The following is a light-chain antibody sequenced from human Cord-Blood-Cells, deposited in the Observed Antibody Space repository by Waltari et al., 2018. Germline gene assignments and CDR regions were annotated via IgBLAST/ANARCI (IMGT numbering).Light chain of an antibody. CDR3: QQYNNWPWT. CDR2: GAS. CDR1: QSVSSN. Sequence: EIVMTQSPATLSVSPGERATLSCRASQSVSSNLAWYQQKPGQAPRLLIYGASTRATGLPARLSGSGSGTEFTLTISSLQSEDFAVYYCQQYNNWPWTFGQGTKVEIK. J-gene: IGKJ1*01. V-gene: IGKV3-15*01.